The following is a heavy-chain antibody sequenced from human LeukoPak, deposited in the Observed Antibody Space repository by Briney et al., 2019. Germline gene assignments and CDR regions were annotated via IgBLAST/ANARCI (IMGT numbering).Heavy chain of an antibody. CDR1: GFSFSSYN. Sequence: GGSLRLSCAASGFSFSSYNMNWVRQAPGKGLEWVSYISSSGSTIYYADSVKGRFTISRDNAKNSLYLQMNSLRAEDTAVYYCAELGITMIGGVWGKGTTVTISS. CDR3: AELGITMIGGV. J-gene: IGHJ6*04. D-gene: IGHD3-10*02. CDR2: ISSSGSTI. V-gene: IGHV3-48*03.